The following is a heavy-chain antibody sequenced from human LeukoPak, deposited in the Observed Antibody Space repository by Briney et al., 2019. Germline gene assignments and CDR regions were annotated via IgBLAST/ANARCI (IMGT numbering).Heavy chain of an antibody. CDR2: IHHSGST. V-gene: IGHV4-59*02. CDR3: ARWNDGNHHFDC. J-gene: IGHJ4*02. Sequence: SETLSLTCTVSGDSVSDYYWNWIRQHPGKGPEWIGYIHHSGSTNSNPSLRSRVTMSVDTSKNQFSLDLISVTSADTAVYYCARWNDGNHHFDCWGQGTLVTVSS. CDR1: GDSVSDYY. D-gene: IGHD1-14*01.